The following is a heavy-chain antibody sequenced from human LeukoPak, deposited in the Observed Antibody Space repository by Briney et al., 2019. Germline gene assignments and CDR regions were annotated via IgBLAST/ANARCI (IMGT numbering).Heavy chain of an antibody. J-gene: IGHJ6*02. CDR2: IYYSGST. V-gene: IGHV4-30-4*08. CDR1: GGSISSGDYY. CDR3: ARTMGRYYYYGMDV. Sequence: PSQTLSLTCTVSGGSISSGDYYWSWIRQPPGKGLEWIGYIYYSGSTYYNPSLKSRVTISVDTSKNQFSLKLSSVTAADTAVYYCARTMGRYYYYGMDVWGQGTTVTVSS. D-gene: IGHD2-8*01.